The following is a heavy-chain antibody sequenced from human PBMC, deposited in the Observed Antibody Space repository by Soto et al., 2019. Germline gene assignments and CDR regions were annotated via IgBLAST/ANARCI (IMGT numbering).Heavy chain of an antibody. CDR1: GGSISSSNW. Sequence: SETLSLTCTVSGGSISSSNWWSWVRQPPGKGLEWIGEIYHSGSTNYNPSLKSRVTISVDKSKNQFSLKLSSVTAADTAVYYCARVSGSYYYGMDVWGQGTTVT. J-gene: IGHJ6*02. V-gene: IGHV4-4*02. CDR2: IYHSGST. CDR3: ARVSGSYYYGMDV. D-gene: IGHD1-26*01.